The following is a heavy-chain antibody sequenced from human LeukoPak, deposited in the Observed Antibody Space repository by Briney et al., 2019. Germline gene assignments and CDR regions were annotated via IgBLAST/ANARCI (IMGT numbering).Heavy chain of an antibody. CDR3: ASQSKPPGYSSGWDEYYFDY. D-gene: IGHD6-19*01. Sequence: ASVKVSCKASGYTFTGYYMHWVRQAPGQGLEWMGWINPNSGGTNYAQKFQGRVTMTRDTSISTAYMELSRLRSEDTAVYYCASQSKPPGYSSGWDEYYFDYWGQGTLVTVSS. CDR2: INPNSGGT. V-gene: IGHV1-2*02. J-gene: IGHJ4*02. CDR1: GYTFTGYY.